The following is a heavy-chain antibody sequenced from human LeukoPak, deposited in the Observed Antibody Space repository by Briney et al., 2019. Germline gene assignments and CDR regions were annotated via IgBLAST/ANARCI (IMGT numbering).Heavy chain of an antibody. D-gene: IGHD3-10*01. V-gene: IGHV4-59*01. CDR1: GGSISSYY. J-gene: IGHJ3*02. CDR3: ARAYYYYGSGSYYKKTGDAFDI. Sequence: PSETLSLTCTVSGGSISSYYWSWIRQPPGKGLEWIGYIYYSGSTNYNPSLKSRVTISVDTSKNQFSLKLSSVTAADTAVYYCARAYYYYGSGSYYKKTGDAFDIWGQGTMVTVSS. CDR2: IYYSGST.